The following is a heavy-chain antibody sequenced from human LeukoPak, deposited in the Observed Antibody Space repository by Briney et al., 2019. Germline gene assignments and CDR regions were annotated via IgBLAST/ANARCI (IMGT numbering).Heavy chain of an antibody. J-gene: IGHJ4*02. V-gene: IGHV3-48*01. D-gene: IGHD1-26*01. CDR1: GFTFSSYS. Sequence: GGSLRLSCAAPGFTFSSYSTNWVRQAPGKGLEWVSYITRSGSARYYADSVKGRFTISRDNAKNSLYLQMNSLRAEDTAVYYCATQWELHPAFWGQGTLVTVSS. CDR3: ATQWELHPAF. CDR2: ITRSGSAR.